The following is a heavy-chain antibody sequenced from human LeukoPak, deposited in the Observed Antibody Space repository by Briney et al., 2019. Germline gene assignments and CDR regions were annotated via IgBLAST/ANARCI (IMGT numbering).Heavy chain of an antibody. V-gene: IGHV3-33*01. J-gene: IGHJ4*02. CDR1: GFTFSSYG. CDR3: ARNSYSSSWIDDY. CDR2: LWYDGSNK. Sequence: GGSLRLSCAASGFTFSSYGMHWVRQAPGSGLEWVALLWYDGSNKYYADSVKGRFTISRDNSKNTLYLQMNSLRAEDTAVYYCARNSYSSSWIDDYWGQGTLVTVSS. D-gene: IGHD6-13*01.